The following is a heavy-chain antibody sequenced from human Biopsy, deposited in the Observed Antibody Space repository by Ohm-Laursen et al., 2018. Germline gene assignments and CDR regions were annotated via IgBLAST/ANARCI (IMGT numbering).Heavy chain of an antibody. V-gene: IGHV1-18*01. CDR1: GYTFTSYA. D-gene: IGHD3-16*01. Sequence: SSVKVSCKASGYTFTSYAITWVRQAPGQGLEWMGWSSGYNGKTNYAQNLQGRLTMTTDTSTGTAYMELNSLTSDDTAVYYCATDAVGGLAVFGGQGTLVTVSS. J-gene: IGHJ4*02. CDR2: SSGYNGKT. CDR3: ATDAVGGLAVF.